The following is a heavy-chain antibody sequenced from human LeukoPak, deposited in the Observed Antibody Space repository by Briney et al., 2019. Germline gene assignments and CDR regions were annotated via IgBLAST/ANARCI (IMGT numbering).Heavy chain of an antibody. CDR2: INPNSGGT. D-gene: IGHD3-9*01. CDR3: ARDSRGLRYFDWLGEGDAFDI. V-gene: IGHV1-2*02. Sequence: ASVKVSCKASGYTFTGYYMHWVRQAPGQGLEWMGWINPNSGGTNYAQKFQGRVTMTRDTSISTAYMELSRLRSDDTAVYYCARDSRGLRYFDWLGEGDAFDIWGQGTMVTVSS. J-gene: IGHJ3*02. CDR1: GYTFTGYY.